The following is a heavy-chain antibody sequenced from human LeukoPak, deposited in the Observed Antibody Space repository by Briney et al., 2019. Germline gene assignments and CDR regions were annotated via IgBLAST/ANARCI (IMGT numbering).Heavy chain of an antibody. CDR2: IYHSGST. CDR1: GGSISSSNW. V-gene: IGHV4-4*02. J-gene: IGHJ4*02. Sequence: SETLSLTSAVSGGSISSSNWWSWVRQPPGKGLEWIGEIYHSGSTNYNPSLKSRVTISVDKSKNQFSLKLSSVTAADTAVYYCARVTGAAADIDYWGQGTLVTVSS. CDR3: ARVTGAAADIDY. D-gene: IGHD6-13*01.